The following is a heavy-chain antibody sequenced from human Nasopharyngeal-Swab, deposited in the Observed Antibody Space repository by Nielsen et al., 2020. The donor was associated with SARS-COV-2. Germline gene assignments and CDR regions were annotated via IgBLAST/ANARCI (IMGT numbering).Heavy chain of an antibody. CDR1: GGSISSSSSY. Sequence: SETLSLTCSVSGGSISSSSSYWGWIRQPPGKGLEWIGSIYYSGNTYYNPSLKSRVTISVDTSKNQFSLRLSSVTAADTAVYYCARHGTRGISYYFDYWGQGTLVTVSS. J-gene: IGHJ4*02. CDR2: IYYSGNT. CDR3: ARHGTRGISYYFDY. D-gene: IGHD6-6*01. V-gene: IGHV4-39*01.